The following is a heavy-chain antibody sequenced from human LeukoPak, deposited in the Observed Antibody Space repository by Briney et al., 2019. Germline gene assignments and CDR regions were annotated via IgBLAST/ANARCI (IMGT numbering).Heavy chain of an antibody. V-gene: IGHV3-53*01. CDR3: ARVPDAFDI. CDR2: IYSGGST. Sequence: GGSLRLSYAASGFTVSSNYMSWVRQAPGKGLEWVSLIYSGGSTYYADSVKGRFTISRDNSKNTLYLQMNSLRAEDTAVYYCARVPDAFDIWGQGTLVTVSS. CDR1: GFTVSSNY. J-gene: IGHJ3*02.